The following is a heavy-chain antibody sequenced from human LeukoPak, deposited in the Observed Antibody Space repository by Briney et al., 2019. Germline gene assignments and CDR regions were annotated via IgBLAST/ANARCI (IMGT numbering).Heavy chain of an antibody. CDR2: IYYSGST. Sequence: SETLSLTCTVSGGSISSYYWSWIRQPPGKGLEWIGYIYYSGSTNYNPSLKSRVTISVDTSKNQFSLKLSSVTAADTAVYYCATGVPSYDYVWGSYRYNLRGNFDYWGQGTLVTVSS. CDR3: ATGVPSYDYVWGSYRYNLRGNFDY. D-gene: IGHD3-16*02. J-gene: IGHJ4*02. CDR1: GGSISSYY. V-gene: IGHV4-59*01.